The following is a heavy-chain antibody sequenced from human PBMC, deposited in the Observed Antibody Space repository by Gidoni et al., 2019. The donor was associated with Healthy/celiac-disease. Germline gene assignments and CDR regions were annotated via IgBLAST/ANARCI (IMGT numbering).Heavy chain of an antibody. CDR1: GYTFTRYG. Sequence: QVQLVQSGAEVKKPGASVKVSCKASGYTFTRYGISWFRQAPGQGLEWMGWISAYNGNTNYAQKLQGRVTMTTDTSTSTAYMELRSLRSDDTAVYYCARDSSGLSGWYSSLARLHSYYYGMDVWGQGTTVTVSS. V-gene: IGHV1-18*04. J-gene: IGHJ6*02. CDR3: ARDSSGLSGWYSSLARLHSYYYGMDV. D-gene: IGHD6-19*01. CDR2: ISAYNGNT.